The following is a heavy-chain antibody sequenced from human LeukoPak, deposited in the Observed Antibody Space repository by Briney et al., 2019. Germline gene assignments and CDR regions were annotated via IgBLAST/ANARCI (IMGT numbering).Heavy chain of an antibody. J-gene: IGHJ4*02. CDR1: GFTFAKFA. V-gene: IGHV3-23*01. CDR3: AKASRLLHGSGSYPGYFDY. CDR2: ISGSGIVT. D-gene: IGHD3-10*01. Sequence: GGSLRLSCAISGFTFAKFAMSWVRQAPGKGLEWVSTISGSGIVTYYADSVKGRFTISRDNSKNTLYLQMNSLRAEDTAVYYCAKASRLLHGSGSYPGYFDYWGQGTLVTVSS.